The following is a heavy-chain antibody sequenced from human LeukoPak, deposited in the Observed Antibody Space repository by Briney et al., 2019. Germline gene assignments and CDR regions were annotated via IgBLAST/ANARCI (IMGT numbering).Heavy chain of an antibody. V-gene: IGHV1-2*02. CDR3: AREGSDYDFWSGYYFALSY. Sequence: ASVRVSCKASGYTFTGYYMHWVRQAPGQGLEWMGWINPNSGGTNYAQKFQGRVTMTRDTSISTAYMELSRLRSDDTAVYYCAREGSDYDFWSGYYFALSYWGQGTLVTVSS. CDR1: GYTFTGYY. J-gene: IGHJ4*02. D-gene: IGHD3-3*01. CDR2: INPNSGGT.